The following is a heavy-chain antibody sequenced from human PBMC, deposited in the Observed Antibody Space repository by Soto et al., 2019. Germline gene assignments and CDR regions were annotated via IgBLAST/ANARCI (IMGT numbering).Heavy chain of an antibody. Sequence: GGSLRLSCAASGFTFSNYGMHWVRQAPGKGLEWVAIIWHDGNNKYYADSVRGRFIISRDNSKSRLYLQMNSLRAEDTAVYYCASDLVGASDSYGLDVWGQGTPVAVSS. J-gene: IGHJ6*02. CDR1: GFTFSNYG. CDR2: IWHDGNNK. CDR3: ASDLVGASDSYGLDV. D-gene: IGHD1-26*01. V-gene: IGHV3-33*01.